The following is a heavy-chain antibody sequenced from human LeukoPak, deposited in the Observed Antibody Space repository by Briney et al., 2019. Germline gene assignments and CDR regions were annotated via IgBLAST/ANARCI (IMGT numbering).Heavy chain of an antibody. J-gene: IGHJ4*02. Sequence: GGSLRLSCAASGFTFSSYAMSWVRQAPGKGLEWVSTISSSGSTTYYGDSVKGRFTISRDSSKNTQDLQMNSLRAEDTAVYYCAKKGSRTIASGGFDCWGQGTLVIVSS. CDR2: ISSSGSTT. CDR3: AKKGSRTIASGGFDC. CDR1: GFTFSSYA. V-gene: IGHV3-23*01. D-gene: IGHD4/OR15-4a*01.